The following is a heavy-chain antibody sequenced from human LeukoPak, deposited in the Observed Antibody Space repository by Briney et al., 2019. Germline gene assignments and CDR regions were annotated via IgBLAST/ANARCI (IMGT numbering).Heavy chain of an antibody. V-gene: IGHV3-48*01. D-gene: IGHD3-16*01. J-gene: IGHJ4*02. CDR1: GFTFTSYT. Sequence: GGSLRLSCAASGFTFTSYTMNWVRQAPGKGPEWVSYISSSSINKYYADSVKGRFTISRDDAKNSLYLQMNSLRAEDTAVYYCARGGNYFDYWGQGTLVTVSS. CDR3: ARGGNYFDY. CDR2: ISSSSINK.